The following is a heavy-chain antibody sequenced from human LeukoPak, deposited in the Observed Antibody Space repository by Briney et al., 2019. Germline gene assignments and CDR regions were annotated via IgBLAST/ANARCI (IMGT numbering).Heavy chain of an antibody. D-gene: IGHD6-19*01. V-gene: IGHV3-53*03. CDR1: GFTVSNNY. J-gene: IGHJ4*01. CDR3: ARAGFYSGWYVVDF. CDR2: IYSGGNT. Sequence: GGSLRLSCAASGFTVSNNYMSWVRQRPGKGLEWVSVIYSGGNTYYADSVRGRFTISRDNSQDTLYLQMNSLRVDDTALYFCARAGFYSGWYVVDFWGHGTLVTVSS.